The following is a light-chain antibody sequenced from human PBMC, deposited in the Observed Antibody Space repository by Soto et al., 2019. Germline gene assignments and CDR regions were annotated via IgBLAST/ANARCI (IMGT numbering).Light chain of an antibody. CDR1: SSDVGAYNY. CDR2: DVS. Sequence: QSVLTQPASVSGSPAQSITISCTGTSSDVGAYNYVSWFQQHPGKAPRLIIYDVSNRPSGVSNRFSGSKSGNTASLTISGLQAEDEADYYCSSYTTSTTGVFGGGTKLTVL. V-gene: IGLV2-14*01. CDR3: SSYTTSTTGV. J-gene: IGLJ3*02.